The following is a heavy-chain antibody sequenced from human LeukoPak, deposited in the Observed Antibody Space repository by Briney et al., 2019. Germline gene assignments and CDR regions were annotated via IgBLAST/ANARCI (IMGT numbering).Heavy chain of an antibody. Sequence: ASVKVSCTVSGYTLTELSMHWVRQAPGKGLEWMGGFDPEDGETIYAQKFQGRVTMTEDTSTDTAYMELSSLRSEDTAVYYCATSSIAALNDAFDIWGQGTMVTVSS. CDR1: GYTLTELS. CDR3: ATSSIAALNDAFDI. D-gene: IGHD6-6*01. CDR2: FDPEDGET. J-gene: IGHJ3*02. V-gene: IGHV1-24*01.